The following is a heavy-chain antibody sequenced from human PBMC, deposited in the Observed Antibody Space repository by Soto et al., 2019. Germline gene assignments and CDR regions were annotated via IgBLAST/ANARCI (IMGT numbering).Heavy chain of an antibody. CDR2: IYYSGST. CDR1: GGSISSGGYY. V-gene: IGHV4-31*03. Sequence: PSETLSLTCTVSGGSISSGGYYWSWIRQHPGKGLEWIGYIYYSGSTYYNPSLKSRVTISVDTSKNQFSLKLSSVTAADTAVYYCAREGRQGYCSGGSALFDYGGQGTLVTVSS. D-gene: IGHD2-15*01. J-gene: IGHJ4*02. CDR3: AREGRQGYCSGGSALFDY.